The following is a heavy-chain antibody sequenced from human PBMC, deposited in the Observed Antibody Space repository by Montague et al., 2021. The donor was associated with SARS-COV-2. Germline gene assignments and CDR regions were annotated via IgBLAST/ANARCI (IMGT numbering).Heavy chain of an antibody. D-gene: IGHD3-10*01. V-gene: IGHV4-59*01. J-gene: IGHJ6*02. CDR1: GDSISDYY. CDR2: IFRSGAT. CDR3: ARTSRGSRYFYGVDV. Sequence: SETLSLTCTVSGDSISDYYWSWIRQPPGMGLEWIGYIFRSGATNYNHPLKSRVISSLDTSKSQFSLRLSSVTAADTAIYYCARTSRGSRYFYGVDVWGQGTTVTVSS.